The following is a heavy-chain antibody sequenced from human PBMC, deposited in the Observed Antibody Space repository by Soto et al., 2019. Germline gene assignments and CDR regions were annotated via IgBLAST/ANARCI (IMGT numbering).Heavy chain of an antibody. Sequence: GGSLRLSCAASGFTFSNAWMNWVRQAPGKGLEWVGRIKSKTDGGTTDYAAPVKGRFTISRDDSKNTLYLQMNSLKTEDTAVYYCTTPQYYYDSSGYYYYYYYGMDVWGQGTTVTVSS. CDR1: GFTFSNAW. CDR2: IKSKTDGGTT. J-gene: IGHJ6*02. V-gene: IGHV3-15*07. CDR3: TTPQYYYDSSGYYYYYYYGMDV. D-gene: IGHD3-22*01.